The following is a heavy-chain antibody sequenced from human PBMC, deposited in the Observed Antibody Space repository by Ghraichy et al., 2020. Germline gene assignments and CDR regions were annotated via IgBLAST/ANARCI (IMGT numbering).Heavy chain of an antibody. D-gene: IGHD2-15*01. CDR2: ISSSSSTI. J-gene: IGHJ4*02. CDR3: ARPLYCSGGSCYSLGY. Sequence: GGSLRLSCAASGFTFSSYSMNWVRQAPGKGLEWVSYISSSSSTIYYADSVKGRFTISRDNAKNSLYLQMNSLRDEDTAVYYCARPLYCSGGSCYSLGYWGQGTLVTVSS. V-gene: IGHV3-48*02. CDR1: GFTFSSYS.